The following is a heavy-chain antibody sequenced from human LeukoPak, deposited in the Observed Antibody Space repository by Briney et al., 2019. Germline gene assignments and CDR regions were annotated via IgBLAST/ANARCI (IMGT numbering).Heavy chain of an antibody. CDR1: GYNFDNYG. V-gene: IGHV1-18*01. J-gene: IGHJ3*02. Sequence: ASVKVSCKSSGYNFDNYGIGWVRQAPGQGLEWMGWIGPYSGNTNYGQKLQGRVTMTTDTSTNTAYMELRRLSLDDTAIYYCARGEFPLDAFDIWGQGTMVTVSS. CDR3: ARGEFPLDAFDI. D-gene: IGHD3-10*01. CDR2: IGPYSGNT.